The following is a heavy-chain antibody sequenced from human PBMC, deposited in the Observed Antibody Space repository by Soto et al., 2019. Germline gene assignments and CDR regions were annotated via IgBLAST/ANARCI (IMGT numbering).Heavy chain of an antibody. Sequence: ASVKVSCKASGYTFTSYAMHWGRQAPGQRLEWMGWINAGNGNTKYSQKFQGRVTITRDTSASTAYMELSSLRSEDTAVYYCARAKGYGDYVWFDPWGQGTLVTVSS. V-gene: IGHV1-3*01. CDR3: ARAKGYGDYVWFDP. CDR2: INAGNGNT. CDR1: GYTFTSYA. D-gene: IGHD4-17*01. J-gene: IGHJ5*02.